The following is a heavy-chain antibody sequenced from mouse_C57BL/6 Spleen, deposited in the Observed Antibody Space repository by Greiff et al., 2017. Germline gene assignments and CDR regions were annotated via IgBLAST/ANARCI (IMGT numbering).Heavy chain of an antibody. CDR2: INPNNGGT. V-gene: IGHV1-26*01. J-gene: IGHJ2*01. Sequence: VQLQQSGPELVKPGASVKISCKASGYTFTDYYLNWVKQSHGKSLEWIGDINPNNGGTRYNQKFKGKATFTVDKSSSTAYMELRSLTSEDSAGYYCAKSYGYHYFDYWGQGTTLTVSS. D-gene: IGHD2-2*01. CDR1: GYTFTDYY. CDR3: AKSYGYHYFDY.